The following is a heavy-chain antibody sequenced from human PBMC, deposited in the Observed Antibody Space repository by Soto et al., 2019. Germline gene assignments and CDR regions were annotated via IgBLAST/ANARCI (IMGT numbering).Heavy chain of an antibody. D-gene: IGHD3-3*01. Sequence: EVQLLESGGGVVQPGGSLRLSCAASGFTFISYAMSWVRQAPGKGLEWVSAISGSGGSTYYADSVKGRFTISRDNSKNTLYLQMNSLRAEDTAVYYCAKDGRVDFWSGYSDYWGQGNLVTVSS. CDR1: GFTFISYA. V-gene: IGHV3-23*01. CDR3: AKDGRVDFWSGYSDY. J-gene: IGHJ4*02. CDR2: ISGSGGST.